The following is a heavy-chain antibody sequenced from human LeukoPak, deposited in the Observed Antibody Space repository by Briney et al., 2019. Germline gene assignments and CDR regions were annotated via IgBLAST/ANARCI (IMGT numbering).Heavy chain of an antibody. J-gene: IGHJ5*02. CDR1: GDTFRNHD. CDR2: INPNSGGT. Sequence: GASVKVSCKASGDTFRNHDINWVRQAPGQGLEWMGWINPNSGGTNYAQKFQGRVTMTRDTSISTAYMELSSLRSEDTAVYYCARDRDGYNSPNWWFDPWGQGTLVTVSS. V-gene: IGHV1-2*02. D-gene: IGHD5-24*01. CDR3: ARDRDGYNSPNWWFDP.